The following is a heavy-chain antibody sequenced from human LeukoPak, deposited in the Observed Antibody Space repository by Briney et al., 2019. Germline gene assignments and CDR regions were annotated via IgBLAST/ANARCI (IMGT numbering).Heavy chain of an antibody. CDR2: ISAYNGNT. V-gene: IGHV1-18*01. CDR3: ARELYDILTGYHDAFDI. J-gene: IGHJ3*02. Sequence: ASVKVSCKASGYTFTSYAISWVRQAPGQGLEWMGWISAYNGNTNYAQKLQGRVTMTTDTSTSTAYMELRSLRSDDTAVYYCARELYDILTGYHDAFDIWGQGTMVTVSS. D-gene: IGHD3-9*01. CDR1: GYTFTSYA.